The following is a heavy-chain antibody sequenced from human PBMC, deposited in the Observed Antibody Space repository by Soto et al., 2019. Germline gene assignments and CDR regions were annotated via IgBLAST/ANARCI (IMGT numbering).Heavy chain of an antibody. D-gene: IGHD2-2*01. CDR3: ARAARYCSTTSCFAFFYWFDP. J-gene: IGHJ5*02. V-gene: IGHV1-18*04. Sequence: GASVTVSCTALGFTFTTYGFIWVRQAPGQGLEWMGWISGFNGNTNYARKFQGRVTMTRDTSTSTVYMEMRSLTSDDTAMYYCARAARYCSTTSCFAFFYWFDPWGQGTQVNVSS. CDR2: ISGFNGNT. CDR1: GFTFTTYG.